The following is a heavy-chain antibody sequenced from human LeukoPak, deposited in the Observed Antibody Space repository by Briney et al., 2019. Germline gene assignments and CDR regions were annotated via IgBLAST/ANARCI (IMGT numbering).Heavy chain of an antibody. CDR1: GFTFTSYW. V-gene: IGHV3-7*04. CDR3: ARGINYYDTSFIDY. D-gene: IGHD3-22*01. Sequence: GGSLRLSCAASGFTFTSYWMSWVHQAPGKGLEWVANIKQDGGAKYYVDSVKGRFTISRDNAKNSLYLQMNSLRAEDTAVYYCARGINYYDTSFIDYWGQGTLVTVSS. J-gene: IGHJ4*02. CDR2: IKQDGGAK.